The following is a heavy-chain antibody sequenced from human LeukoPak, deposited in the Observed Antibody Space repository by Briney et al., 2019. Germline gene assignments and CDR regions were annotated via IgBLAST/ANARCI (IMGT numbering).Heavy chain of an antibody. CDR3: ARDPGFGYFDY. J-gene: IGHJ4*02. CDR2: IWYDGSNK. V-gene: IGHV3-33*01. D-gene: IGHD3-3*01. Sequence: QPGRSLRLSCAASGFTFSSYGMHWVRQAPGKGLEWVAVIWYDGSNKYYADSVKGRFTISRDNSKNTLYLQMNSLRAEDTAVYYCARDPGFGYFDYWGQGTLVTVSS. CDR1: GFTFSSYG.